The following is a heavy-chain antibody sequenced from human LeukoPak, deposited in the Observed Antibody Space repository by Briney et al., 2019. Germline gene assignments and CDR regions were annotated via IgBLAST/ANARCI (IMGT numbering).Heavy chain of an antibody. J-gene: IGHJ4*02. D-gene: IGHD3-22*01. V-gene: IGHV3-21*01. CDR1: GFTFSSYS. CDR3: ARGRITMTPLDY. Sequence: PGGSLRLSCAASGFTFSSYSVNWVRQAPGKGLEWVSSISSSSSYIYYADSVKGRFTISRDNAKNSLYLQMNSLGAEDTAVYYCARGRITMTPLDYWGQGTLVTVSS. CDR2: ISSSSSYI.